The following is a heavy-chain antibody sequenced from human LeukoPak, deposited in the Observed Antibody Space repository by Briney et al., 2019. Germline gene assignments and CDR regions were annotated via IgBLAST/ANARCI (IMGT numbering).Heavy chain of an antibody. CDR2: IKEDGSEK. Sequence: GGSLRLSCAASGFTFSTHWMSWARQAPGKGLEWVAKIKEDGSEKYYVDSVKGRFTISRDNAKNSLSLQMHSLRDEDTAVYYCVRDQGYCTSASCRGDAFDVWGQGSMVSVSS. CDR1: GFTFSTHW. V-gene: IGHV3-7*01. CDR3: VRDQGYCTSASCRGDAFDV. D-gene: IGHD2-2*01. J-gene: IGHJ3*01.